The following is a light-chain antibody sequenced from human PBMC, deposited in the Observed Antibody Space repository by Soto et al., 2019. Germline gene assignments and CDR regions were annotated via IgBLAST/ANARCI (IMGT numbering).Light chain of an antibody. Sequence: EIQMTQSPSSLSAYGGVRVIITCRASQSINTYLNWYQQKPGKAPKLLLYAASSLQSGVRSRFSGSGSVTDFTLTIINLQPEDFATYYSQQSYTTPYTFSQVTK. J-gene: IGKJ2*01. V-gene: IGKV1-39*01. CDR1: QSINTY. CDR3: QQSYTTPYT. CDR2: AAS.